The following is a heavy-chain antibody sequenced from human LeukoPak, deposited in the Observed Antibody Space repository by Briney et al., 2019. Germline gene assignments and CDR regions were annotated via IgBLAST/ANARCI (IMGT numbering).Heavy chain of an antibody. V-gene: IGHV3-23*01. CDR1: GLTFSTFG. CDR3: ANHRSAFEF. Sequence: GGSLRLSCAASGLTFSTFGMSWIRQSPGKGLEWVSAISGSASGHIPNYADSVRGRFTISRDNYKNTLYLQMNSLRVEDTAVYYCANHRSAFEFWGQGTLVTVSS. D-gene: IGHD3-10*01. J-gene: IGHJ4*02. CDR2: ISGSASGH.